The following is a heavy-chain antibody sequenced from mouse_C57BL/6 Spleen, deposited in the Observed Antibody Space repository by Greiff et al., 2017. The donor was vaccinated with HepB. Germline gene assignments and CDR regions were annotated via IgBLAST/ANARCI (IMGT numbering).Heavy chain of an antibody. Sequence: EVQLQESGPGLVKPSQSLSLTCSVTGYSITSGYYWNWIRQFPGNKLEWMGYISYDGSNNYNPSLKNRISITRDTSKNQFFLKLNSVTTEDTATYYCARGYSKWYFDVWGTGTTVTVSS. CDR1: GYSITSGYY. V-gene: IGHV3-6*01. CDR2: ISYDGSN. D-gene: IGHD2-5*01. J-gene: IGHJ1*03. CDR3: ARGYSKWYFDV.